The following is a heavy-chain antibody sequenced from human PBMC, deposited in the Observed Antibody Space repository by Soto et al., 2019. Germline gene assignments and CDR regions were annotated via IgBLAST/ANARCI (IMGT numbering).Heavy chain of an antibody. D-gene: IGHD6-19*01. J-gene: IGHJ4*02. Sequence: EVQLVESGGGLVQPGGSLRLSCAASGFTFSDHYMDWVRQAPGKGLEWVGRTRNKANSYTTEYAGSVKGRFTISRDNSQNSLYLKKNSLKTEETAVYYCARAFYGSAWQLDYWGQGTLVTVSS. V-gene: IGHV3-72*01. CDR3: ARAFYGSAWQLDY. CDR1: GFTFSDHY. CDR2: TRNKANSYTT.